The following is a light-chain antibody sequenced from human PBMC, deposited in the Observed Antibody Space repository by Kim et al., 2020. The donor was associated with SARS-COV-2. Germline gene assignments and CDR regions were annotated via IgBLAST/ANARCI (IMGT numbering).Light chain of an antibody. Sequence: SASVGDRVTITCRASQGINNYLAWFQQKPGKAPKSLIYGASTLHRGVPSKFSGSGFGTDFTLTISDLQPEDFASYYCQQYNGYPYTFDQGTKLEIK. CDR2: GAS. V-gene: IGKV1-16*02. CDR3: QQYNGYPYT. J-gene: IGKJ2*01. CDR1: QGINNY.